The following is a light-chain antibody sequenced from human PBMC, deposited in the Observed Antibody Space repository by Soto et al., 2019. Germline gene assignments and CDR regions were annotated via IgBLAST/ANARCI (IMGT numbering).Light chain of an antibody. V-gene: IGLV1-40*01. CDR2: DNN. CDR1: SSNIGAGYD. CDR3: QSYDDSLRGWV. J-gene: IGLJ3*02. Sequence: QPVLTQPPSVSGAPGQRVTISCTGSSSNIGAGYDVHWYQQLPGTVPKLLIYDNNSRPSGVPDRLSGSKSGTSASLAITGLQAEDEADYYCQSYDDSLRGWVFGGGTKLTVL.